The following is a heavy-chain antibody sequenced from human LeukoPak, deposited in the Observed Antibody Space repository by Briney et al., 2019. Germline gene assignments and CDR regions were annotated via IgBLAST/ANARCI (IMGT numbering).Heavy chain of an antibody. CDR3: ARGSGGFWVPLNYYYYGMDV. V-gene: IGHV3-30-3*01. Sequence: GGSLRLSCAASGFTFSSYAMHWVRQAPGKGLEWVAVISYDGSNKYYADSVKGRFTISRDNSKNTLYLQMNSLRAEDTAVYYCARGSGGFWVPLNYYYYGMDVWGQGTTVTVSS. J-gene: IGHJ6*02. CDR2: ISYDGSNK. CDR1: GFTFSSYA. D-gene: IGHD2-15*01.